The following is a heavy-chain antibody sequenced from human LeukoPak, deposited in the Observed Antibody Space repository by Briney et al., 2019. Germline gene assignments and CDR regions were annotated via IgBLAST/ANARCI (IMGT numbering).Heavy chain of an antibody. CDR1: GSTFSSYG. Sequence: GGSLRLSCAASGSTFSSYGMHWVRQAPGKGLEWVAFIRYDGSNKYYADSVKGRFTISRDNSKNTLYLQMNSLRAEDTAVYYCAKDQTTYSSGWLPDYWGRGTLVTVSS. J-gene: IGHJ4*02. CDR3: AKDQTTYSSGWLPDY. CDR2: IRYDGSNK. V-gene: IGHV3-30*02. D-gene: IGHD6-19*01.